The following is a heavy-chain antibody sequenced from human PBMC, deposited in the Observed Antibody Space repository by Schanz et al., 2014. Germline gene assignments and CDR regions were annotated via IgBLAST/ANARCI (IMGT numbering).Heavy chain of an antibody. J-gene: IGHJ4*02. CDR2: INSVGSNT. CDR1: GFTFSSHW. V-gene: IGHV3-74*01. D-gene: IGHD6-25*01. CDR3: ARIGCSVFDY. Sequence: EVQLVQSGGGLVQPGGSLRLSCAASGFTFSSHWMHWVRQDPGKGLVWVARINSVGSNTDYADSVTGRFTISRDNAKNTLYLQMNTLRAEDTAVYYCARIGCSVFDYWAQGTLVTVSS.